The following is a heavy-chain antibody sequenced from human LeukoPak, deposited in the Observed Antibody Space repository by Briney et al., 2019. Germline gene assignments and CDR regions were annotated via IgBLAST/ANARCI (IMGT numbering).Heavy chain of an antibody. V-gene: IGHV1-46*01. D-gene: IGHD5-12*01. Sequence: ASVKVSCKASGYTFTSYYMNWVRQAPGQGLEWMGIINPSSGRTTYAQKFQGRVTMTRDTSTSTVYMELTSLRSEDTAVFYCARRGLPARSWFDPWGQGTLVTVYS. CDR3: ARRGLPARSWFDP. CDR2: INPSSGRT. J-gene: IGHJ5*02. CDR1: GYTFTSYY.